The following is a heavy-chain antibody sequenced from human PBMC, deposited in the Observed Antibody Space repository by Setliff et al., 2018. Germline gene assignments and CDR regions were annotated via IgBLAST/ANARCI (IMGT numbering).Heavy chain of an antibody. CDR3: ARNAITGTTRKYYYYMDV. CDR1: GGTFA. CDR2: TIPTLPLP. Sequence: SVKVSCKASGGTFAITWVRQAPGQGLEWMGGTIPTLPLPNYAVKFQGRITITADKSTSTAYMELSSLRSDDTAVYYCARNAITGTTRKYYYYMDVWGQGTTVTVSS. D-gene: IGHD1-7*01. V-gene: IGHV1-69*10. J-gene: IGHJ6*03.